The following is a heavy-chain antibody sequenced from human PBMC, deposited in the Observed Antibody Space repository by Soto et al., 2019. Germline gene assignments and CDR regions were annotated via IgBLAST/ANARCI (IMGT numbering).Heavy chain of an antibody. CDR1: GGSISSGDYY. D-gene: IGHD6-6*01. J-gene: IGHJ5*02. CDR3: ARERPDGARLDP. CDR2: IYHSGST. Sequence: QVQLQESGPGLVKPSQTLSLTCTVSGGSISSGDYYWSWIRQPPGKGLEWIGYIYHSGSTYYNPFLTSRVTISVDTSKNQFSLKLSSVTAADTAVYYCARERPDGARLDPWGQGTLVTVSS. V-gene: IGHV4-30-4*01.